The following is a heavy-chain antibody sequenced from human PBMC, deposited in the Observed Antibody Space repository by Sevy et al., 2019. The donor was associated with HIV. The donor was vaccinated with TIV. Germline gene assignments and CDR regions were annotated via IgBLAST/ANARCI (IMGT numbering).Heavy chain of an antibody. J-gene: IGHJ3*02. V-gene: IGHV4-61*01. CDR3: ARASRLRFLESASGRAFDI. CDR1: GGSVSSGSYY. Sequence: SETLSLTCTVSGGSVSSGSYYWSWIRQPPGKGLEWIGYIYYSGSTNYNPSLKSRVTISVDTSKNQFSLKLSSVTAADTAVYYCARASRLRFLESASGRAFDIWGQGTMVTVSS. CDR2: IYYSGST. D-gene: IGHD3-3*01.